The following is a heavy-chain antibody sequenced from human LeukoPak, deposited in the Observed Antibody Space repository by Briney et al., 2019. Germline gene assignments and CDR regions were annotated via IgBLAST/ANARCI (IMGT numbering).Heavy chain of an antibody. CDR3: ARDSITIFGVHAFDI. V-gene: IGHV1-69*04. CDR2: IIPILGIA. Sequence: ASVKVSCKASGGTFSSYAISWVRQAPGQGLEWMGRIIPILGIANYAQKFQGRVTITADKSTSTAYMELRSLRSDDTAVYYCARDSITIFGVHAFDIWGQGTMVTVSS. J-gene: IGHJ3*02. D-gene: IGHD3-3*01. CDR1: GGTFSSYA.